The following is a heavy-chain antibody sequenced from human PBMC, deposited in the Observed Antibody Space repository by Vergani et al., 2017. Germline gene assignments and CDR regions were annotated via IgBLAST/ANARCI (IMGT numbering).Heavy chain of an antibody. D-gene: IGHD1-20*01. CDR2: ISGSGGST. CDR1: GFRVTTYY. CDR3: AKDRVYRLGITGTSSYMDV. V-gene: IGHV3-23*01. J-gene: IGHJ6*03. Sequence: VELLESGGGLAQPGGSLRVSCSASGFRVTTYYMSWVRQAPGKGLEWVSVISGSGGSTYYADSVKGRFTISRDNSKNTLYLQMNSLRAEDTAVYYCAKDRVYRLGITGTSSYMDVWGKGTTVTVSS.